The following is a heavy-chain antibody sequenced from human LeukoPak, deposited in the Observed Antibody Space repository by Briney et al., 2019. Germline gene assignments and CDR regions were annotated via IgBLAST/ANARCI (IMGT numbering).Heavy chain of an antibody. V-gene: IGHV4-59*08. D-gene: IGHD3-10*01. Sequence: SETLSLTYTISGGSISTYYWSWIRQPPGKGLEWIGYIYNSGSTNYNPSLKSRVTISVDTSKNQFSLKLSSVTAADTAVYYCARRYYYGSGSYYSRTWYFDLWGRGTLVTVSS. CDR2: IYNSGST. CDR1: GGSISTYY. CDR3: ARRYYYGSGSYYSRTWYFDL. J-gene: IGHJ2*01.